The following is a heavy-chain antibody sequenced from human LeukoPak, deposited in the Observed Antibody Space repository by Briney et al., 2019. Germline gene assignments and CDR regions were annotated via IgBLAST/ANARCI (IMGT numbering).Heavy chain of an antibody. D-gene: IGHD6-13*01. Sequence: QSGGSLRLSCAAPGFTFSSYAMHWVRQAPGKGLEWMAVISYDGTNKNYADSVKGRFTISRDNSKNTLYLQMNSLRPEDTAVYYCAKTAGLAAAGNDAFYLWGQGTMVTVSS. V-gene: IGHV3-30*18. J-gene: IGHJ3*01. CDR3: AKTAGLAAAGNDAFYL. CDR1: GFTFSSYA. CDR2: ISYDGTNK.